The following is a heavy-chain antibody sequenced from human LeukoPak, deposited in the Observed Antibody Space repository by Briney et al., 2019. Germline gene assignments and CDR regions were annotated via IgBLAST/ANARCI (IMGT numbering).Heavy chain of an antibody. CDR2: ISTYNGDT. CDR1: GYTFNTYG. V-gene: IGHV1-18*01. D-gene: IGHD6-25*01. Sequence: GASVKVSCKASGYTFNTYGISWVRQAPGQGLEWMGWISTYNGDTSYVQNLQGRVTMTTDTSTSTAYMELMSLRSDDTAVYYCLRDAQRPRLTPDYWGQGTLATVSS. J-gene: IGHJ4*02. CDR3: LRDAQRPRLTPDY.